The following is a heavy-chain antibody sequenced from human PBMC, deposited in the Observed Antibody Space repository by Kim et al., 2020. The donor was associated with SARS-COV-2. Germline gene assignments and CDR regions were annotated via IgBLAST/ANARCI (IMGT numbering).Heavy chain of an antibody. V-gene: IGHV1-18*01. CDR2: ISAYNGNT. CDR1: GYTFTSYG. J-gene: IGHJ6*02. Sequence: ASVKVSCKASGYTFTSYGISWVRQAPGQGLEWMGWISAYNGNTNYAQKLQGRVTMTTDTSTSTAYMELRSLRSDDTAVYYCARDGGYCSGGSCYSLEYYYYGMDVWGQGTTVTVSS. D-gene: IGHD2-15*01. CDR3: ARDGGYCSGGSCYSLEYYYYGMDV.